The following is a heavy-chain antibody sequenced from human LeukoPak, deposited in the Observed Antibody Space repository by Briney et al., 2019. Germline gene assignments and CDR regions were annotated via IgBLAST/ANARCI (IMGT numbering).Heavy chain of an antibody. CDR3: ARFVPLTMVRGVIITDYYMDV. Sequence: ASVKVSCKASGYTFTGYYMHWVRQAPGQGLEWMGRINPNSGGTNYAQKFKGRVTMTRDTSISTAYMELSRLRSDDTAVYYCARFVPLTMVRGVIITDYYMDVWGKGTTVTVSS. CDR2: INPNSGGT. V-gene: IGHV1-2*06. CDR1: GYTFTGYY. J-gene: IGHJ6*03. D-gene: IGHD3-10*01.